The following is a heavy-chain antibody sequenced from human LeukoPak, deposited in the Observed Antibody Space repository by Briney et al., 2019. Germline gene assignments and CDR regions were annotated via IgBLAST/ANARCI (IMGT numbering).Heavy chain of an antibody. Sequence: SETLSLTCTVSGGSISSYYWSWIRQPPGKGLEWIGYIYYSGSTNYNPSLKSRVTISVDTSKNQFSLKLSSVTAADTAVYYCARALDFWCGYPYYFDYWGQGTLVTVSS. CDR2: IYYSGST. D-gene: IGHD3-3*01. J-gene: IGHJ4*02. V-gene: IGHV4-59*01. CDR3: ARALDFWCGYPYYFDY. CDR1: GGSISSYY.